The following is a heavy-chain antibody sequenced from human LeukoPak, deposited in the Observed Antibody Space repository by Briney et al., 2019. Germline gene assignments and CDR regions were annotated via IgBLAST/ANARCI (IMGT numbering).Heavy chain of an antibody. V-gene: IGHV4-34*01. CDR3: ARIVVVIKRVRYFDY. Sequence: PSETLSLTCAVYGGSFSGYYWSWIRQPPGKGLEWIGENNHSGSTNYNPSLKSRVTISVDTSKNQFSLKLSSVTAADTAVYYCARIVVVIKRVRYFDYWGQGTLVTVSS. CDR1: GGSFSGYY. J-gene: IGHJ4*02. CDR2: NNHSGST. D-gene: IGHD3-22*01.